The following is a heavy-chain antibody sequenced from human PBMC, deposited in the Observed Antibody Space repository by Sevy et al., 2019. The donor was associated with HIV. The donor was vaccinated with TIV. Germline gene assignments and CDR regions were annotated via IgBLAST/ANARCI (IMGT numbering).Heavy chain of an antibody. CDR1: GGSISSSTSY. V-gene: IGHV4-39*02. D-gene: IGHD2-15*01. Sequence: ETLSLTCTVSGGSISSSTSYWGWIRQPPGKGLEWIGTINYRGHTSYNPSLKNRVTISLDTSTNHFSLRVTSVTAADMAVYYCVRREGRIESGGGSDCWGRGTLVTVS. J-gene: IGHJ4*02. CDR2: INYRGHT. CDR3: VRREGRIESGGGSDC.